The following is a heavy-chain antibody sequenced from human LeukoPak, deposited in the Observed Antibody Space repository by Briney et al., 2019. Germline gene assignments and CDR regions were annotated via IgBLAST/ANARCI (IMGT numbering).Heavy chain of an antibody. Sequence: PGGSLRLSCAASGFTFSTHDLNWVRQAPGKGLEWVSFISSRSSTIYYANSVKGRFTISRDNAKNSLYLQMNSLRAEDTAVYYCARLIVGAIDYWGQGTLVTVSS. CDR1: GFTFSTHD. J-gene: IGHJ4*02. CDR3: ARLIVGAIDY. V-gene: IGHV3-48*04. D-gene: IGHD1-26*01. CDR2: ISSRSSTI.